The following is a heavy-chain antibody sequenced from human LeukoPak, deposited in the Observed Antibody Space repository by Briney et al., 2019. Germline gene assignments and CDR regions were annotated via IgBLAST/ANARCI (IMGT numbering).Heavy chain of an antibody. Sequence: GGSLRLSCAASGFTFSSYSMNWVRQAPGKGLEWVSSISSSSSYIYYADSVKGRFTISRDNAKNSLYLQMNSLRAEDTAVYYCARDEHSSGNLDYWGQGTLVTVSS. CDR3: ARDEHSSGNLDY. CDR1: GFTFSSYS. D-gene: IGHD3-22*01. V-gene: IGHV3-21*01. J-gene: IGHJ4*02. CDR2: ISSSSSYI.